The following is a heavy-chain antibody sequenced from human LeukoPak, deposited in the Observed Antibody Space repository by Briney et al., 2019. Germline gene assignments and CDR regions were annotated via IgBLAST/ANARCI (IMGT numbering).Heavy chain of an antibody. D-gene: IGHD3-10*01. J-gene: IGHJ4*02. CDR2: ISAYNGNT. CDR3: AACSMVRGVILPDY. Sequence: ASVKVSCKASGYTFTSYGISWVRQAPGQGLEWMGWISAYNGNTNYAQELQGRVTMTTDTSTSTAYMELRSLRSDDTAVYYCAACSMVRGVILPDYWGQGTLVTVSS. V-gene: IGHV1-18*01. CDR1: GYTFTSYG.